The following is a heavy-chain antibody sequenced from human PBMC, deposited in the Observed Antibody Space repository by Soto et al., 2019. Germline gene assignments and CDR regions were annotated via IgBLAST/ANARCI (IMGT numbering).Heavy chain of an antibody. CDR1: GGSFSGYY. V-gene: IGHV4-34*01. J-gene: IGHJ3*02. Sequence: SETLSLTCAVYGGSFSGYYWSWIRQPPGKGLEWIGEINHSGSTNYNPSLKSRVTISVDTSKNQFSLKLSSVTAADTAVYYCARGNDYGDSDAFDIWGQGTMVTVSS. CDR2: INHSGST. CDR3: ARGNDYGDSDAFDI. D-gene: IGHD4-17*01.